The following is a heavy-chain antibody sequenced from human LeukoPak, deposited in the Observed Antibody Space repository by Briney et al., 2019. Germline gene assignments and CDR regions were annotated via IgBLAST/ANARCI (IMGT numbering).Heavy chain of an antibody. CDR3: ATLVVPSAIDSYYYMDV. CDR2: MNPNTGNT. CDR1: GYTFTSYG. J-gene: IGHJ6*03. Sequence: ASVKVSCKASGYTFTSYGINWVRQAPGQGLEWMGWMNPNTGNTGYAQKFQGRVTMTRNTSISTAYMELSSLRSDDTARYYCATLVVPSAIDSYYYMDVWGKGTTVTISS. D-gene: IGHD2-2*01. V-gene: IGHV1-8*02.